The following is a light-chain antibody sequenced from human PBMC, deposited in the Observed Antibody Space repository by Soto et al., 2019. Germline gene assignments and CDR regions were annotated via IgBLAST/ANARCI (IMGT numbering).Light chain of an antibody. CDR2: HNS. V-gene: IGLV1-40*01. CDR1: SSNIGAGYH. Sequence: QSVLTQPPSVSGAPGQRVTISCTGSSSNIGAGYHVHWYQQLPGTAPKLLISHNSNRPSGVPDRFSGSKSGTSASLAISGRQSGDEAVYYCAAWDDRLNGYVFGTGTRSPS. J-gene: IGLJ1*01. CDR3: AAWDDRLNGYV.